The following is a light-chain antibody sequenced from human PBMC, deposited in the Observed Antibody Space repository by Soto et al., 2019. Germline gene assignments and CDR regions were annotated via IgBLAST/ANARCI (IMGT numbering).Light chain of an antibody. Sequence: DIQIPQSISSVSASVGEGNSVALGASQGISSWLAWYQQKPGKAPKLLIYAASSLQSGVPSRFSGSGSGTDFTLTISSLQPEDFATDYCQQANSFLGLTFGGGTRLEI. J-gene: IGKJ5*01. CDR3: QQANSFLGLT. CDR1: QGISSW. CDR2: AAS. V-gene: IGKV1-12*01.